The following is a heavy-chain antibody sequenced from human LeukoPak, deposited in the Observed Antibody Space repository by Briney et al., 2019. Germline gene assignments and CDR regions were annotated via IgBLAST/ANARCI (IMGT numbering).Heavy chain of an antibody. D-gene: IGHD3-3*01. CDR1: GGSISSGGYY. J-gene: IGHJ4*02. CDR2: IYHSGST. CDR3: ARGVPDFWSGYSYFDY. Sequence: SQTLSLTCTVSGGSISSGGYYWSWIRQPPGKGLEWIGYIYHSGSTYYNPSLKSRVTISVDRSKNQFSLKLSSVTAADTAVYYCARGVPDFWSGYSYFDYWGQGTLVTVSS. V-gene: IGHV4-30-2*01.